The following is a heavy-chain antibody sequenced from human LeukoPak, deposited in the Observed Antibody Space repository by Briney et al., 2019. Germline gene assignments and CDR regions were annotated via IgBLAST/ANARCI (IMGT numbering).Heavy chain of an antibody. V-gene: IGHV4-59*01. CDR3: ARSKPGWQGLYFDY. Sequence: SETLSVTCTVSGGSISSYYWSWIRQPPGKGLEWIGYIYYSGSTNYNPSLKSRVTISVDTSKNQFSLKLSSVTAADTAVYYCARSKPGWQGLYFDYWGQGTLVTVSS. CDR1: GGSISSYY. D-gene: IGHD6-19*01. J-gene: IGHJ4*02. CDR2: IYYSGST.